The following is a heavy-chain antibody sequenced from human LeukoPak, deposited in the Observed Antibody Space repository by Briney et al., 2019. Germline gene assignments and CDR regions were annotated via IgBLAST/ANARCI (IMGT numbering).Heavy chain of an antibody. D-gene: IGHD5-18*01. CDR3: AKDSGGYTYVFDY. CDR1: GFTFSIHG. J-gene: IGHJ4*02. CDR2: ISYDGSNK. Sequence: GGSLTLSCAVSGFTFSIHGTHWARHAPRGGLGWVAVISYDGSNKNYADSVKGRFTISRDNSKNTLYLQMNSLRAEDTAVYYCAKDSGGYTYVFDYWGQGTLVTVSS. V-gene: IGHV3-30*18.